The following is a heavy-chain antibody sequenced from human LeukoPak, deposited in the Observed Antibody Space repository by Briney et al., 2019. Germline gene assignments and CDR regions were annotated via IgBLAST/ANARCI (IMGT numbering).Heavy chain of an antibody. CDR2: IYYSGST. CDR1: GGSISSSSYY. Sequence: ASETLSLTCTVSGGSISSSSYYWGWIRQPPGKGLEWIGSIYYSGSTYCNPSLKSRVTISVDTSKNQFSLKLSSVTAADTAVYYCARVRGYSGYDLGSPSLYYYYYMDVWGKGTTVTVSS. CDR3: ARVRGYSGYDLGSPSLYYYYYMDV. D-gene: IGHD5-12*01. J-gene: IGHJ6*03. V-gene: IGHV4-39*07.